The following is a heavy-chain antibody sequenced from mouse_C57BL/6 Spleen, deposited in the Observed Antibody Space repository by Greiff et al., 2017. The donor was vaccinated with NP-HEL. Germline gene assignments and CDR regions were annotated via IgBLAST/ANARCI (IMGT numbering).Heavy chain of an antibody. J-gene: IGHJ2*01. CDR1: GFTFSSYT. CDR2: ISGGGGNT. CDR3: ARLDGYCYFDY. D-gene: IGHD2-3*01. Sequence: EVMLVESGGGLVKPGGSLKLSCAASGFTFSSYTMSWVRQTPEKRLEWVATISGGGGNTYYPDSVKGRFTISRDNAKNTLYLQMSSLRSEDTALYYCARLDGYCYFDYWGQGTTLTVSS. V-gene: IGHV5-9*01.